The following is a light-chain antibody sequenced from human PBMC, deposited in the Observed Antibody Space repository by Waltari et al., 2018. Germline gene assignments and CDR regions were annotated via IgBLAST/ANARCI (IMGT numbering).Light chain of an antibody. CDR1: QSIDRY. V-gene: IGKV1-39*01. Sequence: DIQMTQSPSSLSASVGDRVTITCRASQSIDRYLNWYQHKPPNAPKLLIYAASRLQSVVPSRFSGSGSGTDFTLTITSLQPDDFATYYCQHSYSPPYTFGQGTRLEIK. CDR3: QHSYSPPYT. CDR2: AAS. J-gene: IGKJ2*01.